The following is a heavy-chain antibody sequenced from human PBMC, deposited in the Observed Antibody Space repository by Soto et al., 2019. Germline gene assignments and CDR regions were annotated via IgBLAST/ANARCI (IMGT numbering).Heavy chain of an antibody. D-gene: IGHD5-18*01. Sequence: PGGSLRLSCAASTFTFSNYGMHWVRQAPGKGLVWVSRISDNGGTTRYADSVKGRFTISRDNAKKTLYIQMSSLRAEDTAVYYCARVGVDTSLVDGGYHYYGLDVWGQGTTVTVSS. J-gene: IGHJ6*02. CDR1: TFTFSNYG. CDR2: ISDNGGTT. V-gene: IGHV3-74*01. CDR3: ARVGVDTSLVDGGYHYYGLDV.